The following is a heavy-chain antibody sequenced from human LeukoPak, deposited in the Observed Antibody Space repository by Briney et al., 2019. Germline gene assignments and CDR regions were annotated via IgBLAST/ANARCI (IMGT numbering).Heavy chain of an antibody. Sequence: GGSLRLSCTASGLTFGDYAMSWFRQAPGKGLEWVGFIRSKAYGGTTEYAASVKGRFTISRDDSKSIAHLQMNSLKTEDTAVYYCTREGIVGATTLDYWGQGTLVTVSS. CDR2: IRSKAYGGTT. CDR3: TREGIVGATTLDY. V-gene: IGHV3-49*03. J-gene: IGHJ4*02. CDR1: GLTFGDYA. D-gene: IGHD1-26*01.